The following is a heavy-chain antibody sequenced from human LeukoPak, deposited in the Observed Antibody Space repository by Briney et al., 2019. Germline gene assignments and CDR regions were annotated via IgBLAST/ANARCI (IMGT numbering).Heavy chain of an antibody. V-gene: IGHV1-2*02. CDR3: ARDPSKYSSGSY. Sequence: PKASVKVSCKASGYTFTGYYMHWVRQAPGQGLEWMGWINPNSGGTNYAQKFQGRVTMTRDTSISTAYMELSRLRSDDTAVYYCARDPSKYSSGSYWGQGTLVTVSS. D-gene: IGHD6-19*01. CDR1: GYTFTGYY. CDR2: INPNSGGT. J-gene: IGHJ4*02.